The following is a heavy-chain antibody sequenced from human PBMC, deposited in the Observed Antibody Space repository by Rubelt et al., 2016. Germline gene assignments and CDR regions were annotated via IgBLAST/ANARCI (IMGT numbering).Heavy chain of an antibody. CDR3: AKPARLDYGINAEYFQH. D-gene: IGHD4-17*01. V-gene: IGHV3-30*02. CDR2: IRSDGSNK. J-gene: IGHJ1*01. Sequence: QVQLVESGGGVVQPGGSLRLSCAASGFTFSSYGMHWVRQAPGKGLEWVPFIRSDGSNKYYADSVKGRFTISRDNSKNTLYLQMNSLRAEDTAVYYCAKPARLDYGINAEYFQHWGQGTLVTVSS. CDR1: GFTFSSYG.